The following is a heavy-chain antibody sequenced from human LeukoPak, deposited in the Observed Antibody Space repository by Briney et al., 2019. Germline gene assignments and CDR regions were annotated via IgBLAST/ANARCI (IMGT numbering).Heavy chain of an antibody. CDR3: ARVLISSSWYKAFDI. CDR2: INPNGGGT. Sequence: ASVKVSCKASGYTFTGYYMHWVRQAPGQGLEWMGWINPNGGGTNYAQKFQGRVTMTRDTSISTAYMELSRLRSDDTAVYYCARVLISSSWYKAFDIWGQGTMVTVSS. D-gene: IGHD6-13*01. CDR1: GYTFTGYY. V-gene: IGHV1-2*02. J-gene: IGHJ3*02.